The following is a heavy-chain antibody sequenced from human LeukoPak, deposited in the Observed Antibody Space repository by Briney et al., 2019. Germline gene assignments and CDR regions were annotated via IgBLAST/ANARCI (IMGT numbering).Heavy chain of an antibody. Sequence: SETLSLTCSVSGGSISSGGYYWSWIRQHPGKGLEWIGYIYYSGRTNCNPSLKSRVTMSVDMSKNQFSLKLSSATAADTAVYYCARGIPVAGSNWFDPWGQGILVTVSS. V-gene: IGHV4-61*08. CDR2: IYYSGRT. J-gene: IGHJ5*02. CDR3: ARGIPVAGSNWFDP. D-gene: IGHD6-19*01. CDR1: GGSISSGGYY.